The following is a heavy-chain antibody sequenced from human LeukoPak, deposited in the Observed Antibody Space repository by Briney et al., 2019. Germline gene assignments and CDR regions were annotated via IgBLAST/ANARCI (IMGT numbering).Heavy chain of an antibody. D-gene: IGHD3-9*01. V-gene: IGHV3-30*18. Sequence: GGSLRLSCAASGFTFSTYAINGSRQAPAEGWDWVAVISYDGSKKYYADSVKGRFTISRDNSKNTLYLQMNSLRAEDTAVYYCAKDRFEVHHVPYYFDYWGQGTLVTVSS. J-gene: IGHJ4*02. CDR2: ISYDGSKK. CDR1: GFTFSTYA. CDR3: AKDRFEVHHVPYYFDY.